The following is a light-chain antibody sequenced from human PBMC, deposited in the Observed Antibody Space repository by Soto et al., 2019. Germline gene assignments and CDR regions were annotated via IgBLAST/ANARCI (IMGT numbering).Light chain of an antibody. CDR2: AAS. J-gene: IGKJ3*01. CDR3: LQHDTYPFT. V-gene: IGKV1-17*01. CDR1: QGINNL. Sequence: DIQMTQSPSSLSSSVGDRVTITCRASQGINNLLGWYQQGPGKAPKRLIYAASNLEGGVPSRFSCSGSGTEFTLTISSLKPEDFATYSCLQHDTYPFTFGPRTKVDVK.